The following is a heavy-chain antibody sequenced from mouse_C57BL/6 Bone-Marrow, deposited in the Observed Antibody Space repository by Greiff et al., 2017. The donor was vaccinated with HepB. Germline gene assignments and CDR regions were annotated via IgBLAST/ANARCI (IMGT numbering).Heavy chain of an antibody. J-gene: IGHJ1*03. CDR1: GYTFTSYW. D-gene: IGHD2-3*01. V-gene: IGHV1-64*01. Sequence: VQLQQPGAELVKPGASVKLSCKASGYTFTSYWMHWVKQRPGQGLEWIGMIHPNSGSTNYNEKFKSKATLTVDKSSSTAYMQLSSLTSEDSAVYYCARGGWLLWYFDVGGTGTTVTVSS. CDR3: ARGGWLLWYFDV. CDR2: IHPNSGST.